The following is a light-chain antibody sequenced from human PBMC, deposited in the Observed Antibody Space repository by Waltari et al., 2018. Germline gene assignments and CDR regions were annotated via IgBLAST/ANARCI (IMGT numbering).Light chain of an antibody. CDR1: ATNIGDNF. Sequence: QSVLTQPTSASGTSGQRVTTSCSGGATNIGDNFVHSYRQLPGTAPKLLLYKNDQRPSGVPDRISGSKSGTSASLVISGLRSEDEADYYCAAWDDRLYTVMFGGGTKLTVL. V-gene: IGLV1-47*01. J-gene: IGLJ3*02. CDR3: AAWDDRLYTVM. CDR2: KND.